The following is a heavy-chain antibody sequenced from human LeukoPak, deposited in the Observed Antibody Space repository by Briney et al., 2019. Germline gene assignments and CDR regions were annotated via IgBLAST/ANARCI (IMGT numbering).Heavy chain of an antibody. CDR2: ITHSGST. Sequence: PSETLSLTCAVYGGSFSGYYWSWIRQPPGKGLEWIGEITHSGSTNYNPSLKSRVTISVDTSKHQFSLKLSSVTAADTAVYYRARRLDLWGRGTLVTVSS. CDR1: GGSFSGYY. CDR3: ARRLDL. J-gene: IGHJ2*01. V-gene: IGHV4-34*01.